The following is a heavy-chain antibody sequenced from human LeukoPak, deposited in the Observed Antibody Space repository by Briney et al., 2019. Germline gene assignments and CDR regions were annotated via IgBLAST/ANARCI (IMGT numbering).Heavy chain of an antibody. Sequence: ASVKVSCKASDYTFTSYGIAWVRQAPGQGLEWVEWVNTNNGDTNYAQKIQGRVTMTTDTSTTTAYMELRNLRSDDTAVYFCARLRAAPAFFDHWGQGTLVTVSS. CDR1: DYTFTSYG. D-gene: IGHD6-25*01. CDR2: VNTNNGDT. V-gene: IGHV1-18*01. CDR3: ARLRAAPAFFDH. J-gene: IGHJ4*02.